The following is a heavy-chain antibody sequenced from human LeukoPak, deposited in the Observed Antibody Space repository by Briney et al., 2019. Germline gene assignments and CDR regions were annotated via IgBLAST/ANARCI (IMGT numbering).Heavy chain of an antibody. Sequence: GGSLRLSCAASGFTFSNYGMSWVRQAPGKGLEWVSAISGSGGSTYYADSVKGRFTISRDNSKNTLYLQMNSLRAEDTAVYYCAKFYYYDSSGSPLDYWGQGTLVTVSS. CDR3: AKFYYYDSSGSPLDY. D-gene: IGHD3-22*01. V-gene: IGHV3-23*01. J-gene: IGHJ4*02. CDR2: ISGSGGST. CDR1: GFTFSNYG.